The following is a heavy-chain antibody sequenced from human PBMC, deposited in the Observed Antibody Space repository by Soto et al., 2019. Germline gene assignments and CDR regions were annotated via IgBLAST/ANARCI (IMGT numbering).Heavy chain of an antibody. D-gene: IGHD3-3*01. CDR2: IHYSGST. J-gene: IGHJ4*02. Sequence: KTSETLSLTCTVSGDSISTFYWSWIRQPPGKGLEWIGYIHYSGSTNYNPSLKSQVIISVDTSKNQFSLKMSSVTAADTAVYFCARVRSNLFDYWGQGTLVTSPQ. CDR3: ARVRSNLFDY. V-gene: IGHV4-59*01. CDR1: GDSISTFY.